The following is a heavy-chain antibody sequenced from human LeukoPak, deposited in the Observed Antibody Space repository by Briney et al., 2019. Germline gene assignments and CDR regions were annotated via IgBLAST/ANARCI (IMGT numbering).Heavy chain of an antibody. J-gene: IGHJ3*02. CDR1: GGSISSSSYY. V-gene: IGHV4-39*01. D-gene: IGHD4-17*01. CDR2: IYYSGST. CDR3: ARPQFKRIAYGVLDAFDI. Sequence: PSETLSLTCTVSGGSISSSSYYWGWIRQPPGKGLEWIGSIYYSGSTYYNPSLKSRVTISVDTSKNQFSLKLSSVTAADTAVYYCARPQFKRIAYGVLDAFDIWGQGTMVTVSS.